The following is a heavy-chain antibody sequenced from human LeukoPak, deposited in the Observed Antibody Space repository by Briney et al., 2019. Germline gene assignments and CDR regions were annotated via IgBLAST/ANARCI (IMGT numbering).Heavy chain of an antibody. CDR3: ARSCYTSHCYFDY. J-gene: IGHJ4*02. CDR2: IYSGGST. V-gene: IGHV3-66*01. CDR1: GFPVRSNY. D-gene: IGHD3-16*02. Sequence: GSLRLSFTASGFPVRSNYMSWVRQAPGKGLGWVSVIYSGGSTYYADSVKGRLTISTDNSKNTLYLQMNSLRAEDTAVYYCARSCYTSHCYFDYWGQGTLVTVSS.